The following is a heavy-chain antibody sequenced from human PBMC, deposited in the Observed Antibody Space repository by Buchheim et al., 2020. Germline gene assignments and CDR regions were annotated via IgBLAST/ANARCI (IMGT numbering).Heavy chain of an antibody. CDR2: ISPSGVAT. CDR1: GFTFRDYA. CDR3: AKTSLAGTKGGVAD. D-gene: IGHD6-19*01. J-gene: IGHJ4*02. Sequence: EVQVLESGGGLVKPGGSLRLSFAAPGFTFRDYAMTWVPRPPGKGLDWVSAISPSGVATYSPDSVKGRFTISQDNPKNILFLDMSSLRLDDTAVYYCAKTSLAGTKGGVADWGQGTL. V-gene: IGHV3-23*01.